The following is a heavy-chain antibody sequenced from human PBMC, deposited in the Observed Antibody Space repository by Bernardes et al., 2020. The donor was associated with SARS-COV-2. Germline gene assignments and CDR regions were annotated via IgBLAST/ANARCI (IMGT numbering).Heavy chain of an antibody. Sequence: GGSLRLSCEASGFTSSSYTMNWVRQAPGKGLEWISSISTTSSYISYSDSVRGRFTISRDNAKNSVSLQMNSLRAEDTAVYYCARVDFSNLYYIDYWGQGSPVTVSS. D-gene: IGHD4-4*01. CDR3: ARVDFSNLYYIDY. J-gene: IGHJ4*02. CDR2: ISTTSSYI. V-gene: IGHV3-21*06. CDR1: GFTSSSYT.